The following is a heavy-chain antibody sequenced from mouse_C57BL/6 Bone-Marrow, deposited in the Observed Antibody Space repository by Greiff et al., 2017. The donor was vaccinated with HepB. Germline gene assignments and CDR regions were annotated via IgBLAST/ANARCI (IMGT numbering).Heavy chain of an antibody. CDR3: ARPARRYYFDY. Sequence: DVMLVESGGDLVKPGGSLKLSCAASGFTFSSYGMSWVRQTPDKRLEWVATISSGGSYTYYPDSVKGRFTISRDNAKNTLYLQMSSLKSEDTAMYYCARPARRYYFDYWGQGTTLTVSS. CDR2: ISSGGSYT. CDR1: GFTFSSYG. V-gene: IGHV5-6*02. J-gene: IGHJ2*01.